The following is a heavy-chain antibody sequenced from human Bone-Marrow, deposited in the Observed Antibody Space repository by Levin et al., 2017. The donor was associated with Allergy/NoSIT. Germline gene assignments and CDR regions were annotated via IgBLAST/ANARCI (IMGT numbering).Heavy chain of an antibody. CDR3: ARDPFLTGNSSDPAFGAFEI. CDR1: GFTFSNYW. Sequence: GGSLRLSCAASGFTFSNYWMTWVRQAPGKGLEWVANIKQDGSEKFYVDSVRGRFTISRYNAKNSLYLEMSSLRADDTADYYCARDPFLTGNSSDPAFGAFEIWGQGTVVTVSS. D-gene: IGHD3-22*01. J-gene: IGHJ3*02. CDR2: IKQDGSEK. V-gene: IGHV3-7*01.